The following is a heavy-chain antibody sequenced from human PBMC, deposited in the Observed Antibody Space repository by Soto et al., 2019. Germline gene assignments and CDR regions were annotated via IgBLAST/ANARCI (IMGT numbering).Heavy chain of an antibody. V-gene: IGHV1-58*01. CDR3: ARDVASAGTTWFDS. CDR1: GFTFSGSS. CDR2: IVVGSGNT. D-gene: IGHD6-13*01. Sequence: SVKGSCKASGFTFSGSSVQWGRQARGQRLEWIGWIVVGSGNTNYAQKFQGRVTMTTDTSTSTAYMEVRSLRSDDTAVYYCARDVASAGTTWFDSWGQGTLVTVSS. J-gene: IGHJ5*01.